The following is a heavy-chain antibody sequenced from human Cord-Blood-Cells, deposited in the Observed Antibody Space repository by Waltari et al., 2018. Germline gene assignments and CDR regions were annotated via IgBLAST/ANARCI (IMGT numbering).Heavy chain of an antibody. V-gene: IGHV4-59*01. CDR1: GGSISSSY. CDR2: IYYSGST. J-gene: IGHJ2*01. Sequence: QVQLQESGPGLVKPSETLSLTCTVPGGSISSSYWSWIRQPPGKGLEWIGYIYYSGSTNYNPSLKSRVTISVDTSKNQFSLKLSSVTAADTAVYYCAREVYSNPYWYFDLWGRGTLVTVSS. D-gene: IGHD4-4*01. CDR3: AREVYSNPYWYFDL.